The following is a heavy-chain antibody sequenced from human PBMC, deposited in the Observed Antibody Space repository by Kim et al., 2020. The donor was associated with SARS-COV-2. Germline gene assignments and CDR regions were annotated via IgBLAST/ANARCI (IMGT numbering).Heavy chain of an antibody. CDR1: GCNFRRFG. CDR3: TRDVVPGGADS. D-gene: IGHD6-6*01. CDR2: VSFYGERT. V-gene: IGHV3-20*04. J-gene: IGHJ4*02. Sequence: GGSLRLSCAGSGCNFRRFGVTLVWQAQGKVQEWVSCVSFYGERTGYADSVKGRFTVSRDKGKDTVYLQMKSLRVEDTAFYYCTRDVVPGGADSWGQGTLVTVSS.